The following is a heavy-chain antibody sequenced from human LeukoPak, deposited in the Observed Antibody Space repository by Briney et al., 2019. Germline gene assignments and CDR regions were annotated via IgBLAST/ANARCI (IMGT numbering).Heavy chain of an antibody. V-gene: IGHV4-4*09. J-gene: IGHJ4*02. CDR3: ARGYTAMGEY. Sequence: SETLSLTCTVSGGSISSYYWGWIRQPPRKGLEWIGYIYTSGSTNYNPSLKSRVTISVDTSKNQFSLKLSSVTAADTAVYYCARGYTAMGEYWGQGTLVTVSS. D-gene: IGHD5-18*01. CDR1: GGSISSYY. CDR2: IYTSGST.